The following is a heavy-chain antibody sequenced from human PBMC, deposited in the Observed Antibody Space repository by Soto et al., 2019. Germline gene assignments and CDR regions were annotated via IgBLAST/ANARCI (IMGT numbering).Heavy chain of an antibody. D-gene: IGHD4-17*01. CDR2: ISYDGSNK. J-gene: IGHJ6*02. Sequence: LRLSCAASGFTFRSYAMHWVRQAPGKGLEWVAVISYDGSNKYYADSVKGRFTISRDNSKNTLYLQMNSLRAEDTAVYYCARDPLQYGDYRYGAYYYYYYGMDVWGQGAMVTVSS. CDR3: ARDPLQYGDYRYGAYYYYYYGMDV. CDR1: GFTFRSYA. V-gene: IGHV3-30-3*01.